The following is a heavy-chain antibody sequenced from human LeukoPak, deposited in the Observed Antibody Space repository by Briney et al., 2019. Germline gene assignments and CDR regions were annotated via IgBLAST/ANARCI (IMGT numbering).Heavy chain of an antibody. D-gene: IGHD1-26*01. CDR2: ISYDENND. CDR3: AKAREWELLAPFDY. Sequence: GGSLRLSCAASGFTFRTSAMYWVRQAPGEGLEWVAVISYDENNDYYADSVKGRFTISRDNSKDTVDLQMNSLRLEDTAVYYCAKAREWELLAPFDYWGQGTLVTVSS. CDR1: GFTFRTSA. J-gene: IGHJ4*02. V-gene: IGHV3-30*04.